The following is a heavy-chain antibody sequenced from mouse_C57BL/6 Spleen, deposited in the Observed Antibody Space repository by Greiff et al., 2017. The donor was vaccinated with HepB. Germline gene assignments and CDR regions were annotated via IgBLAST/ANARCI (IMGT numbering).Heavy chain of an antibody. CDR3: ARCRYGSSYDYFDY. Sequence: QVQLQQSGAELVRPGTSVKMSCKASGYTFTNYWIGWAKQRPGHGLEWIGDIYPGGGYTNYNEKFKGKATLTADKTSSTAYMQFSSLTSEDSAISYCARCRYGSSYDYFDYWGQGTTLTVSS. J-gene: IGHJ2*01. D-gene: IGHD1-1*01. CDR2: IYPGGGYT. CDR1: GYTFTNYW. V-gene: IGHV1-63*01.